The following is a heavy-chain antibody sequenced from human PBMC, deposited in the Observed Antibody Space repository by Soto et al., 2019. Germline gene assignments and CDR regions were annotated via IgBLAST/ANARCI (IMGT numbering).Heavy chain of an antibody. D-gene: IGHD2-15*01. J-gene: IGHJ4*02. CDR3: ARAPCSGGSCYYRDYFDY. CDR2: IWYDGSNK. Sequence: QVQLVESGGGVVQPGRSLRLSCAASGFTFSSYGMHWVRQAPGKGLEWVAVIWYDGSNKYYADSVKGRFTISRDNSKTTLYLQMNSLRAEDTAVYYCARAPCSGGSCYYRDYFDYWGQGTLVTVSS. V-gene: IGHV3-33*01. CDR1: GFTFSSYG.